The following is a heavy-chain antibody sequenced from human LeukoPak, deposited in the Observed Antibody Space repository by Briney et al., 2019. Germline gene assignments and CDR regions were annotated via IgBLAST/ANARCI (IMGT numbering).Heavy chain of an antibody. D-gene: IGHD3-10*01. CDR3: SRQGVRGTYYYAMDV. Sequence: PSETLSLTCTVSGGSISSTAYYWGWTRQPPGRGLDWIATIYYSGTTSYNPSLESRVTISVDTSKNQFSLKLSSVTAADTSVYYCSRQGVRGTYYYAMDVWGQGTTVTVSS. J-gene: IGHJ6*02. CDR2: IYYSGTT. CDR1: GGSISSTAYY. V-gene: IGHV4-39*01.